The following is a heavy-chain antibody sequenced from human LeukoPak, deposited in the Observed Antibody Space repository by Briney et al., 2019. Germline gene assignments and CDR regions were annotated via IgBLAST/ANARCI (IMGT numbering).Heavy chain of an antibody. CDR3: ARASYYYDSSGYYYGP. J-gene: IGHJ5*02. V-gene: IGHV7-4-1*02. CDR1: GYTFTSYA. CDR2: INTNTGNP. D-gene: IGHD3-22*01. Sequence: ASVTVSCTASGYTFTSYAMNWVRQAPGQGLEWVGWINTNTGNPTYAQGFTGRFVFSLDTSVSTAYLQISSLKAEDTAVYYCARASYYYDSSGYYYGPWGQGTLVTVSS.